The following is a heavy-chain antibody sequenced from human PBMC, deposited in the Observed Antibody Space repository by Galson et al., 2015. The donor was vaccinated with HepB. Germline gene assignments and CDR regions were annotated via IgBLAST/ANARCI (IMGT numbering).Heavy chain of an antibody. CDR1: GSTFSSHA. V-gene: IGHV3-30*11. J-gene: IGHJ4*02. Sequence: SLRLSCAASGSTFSSHAMRWVRQAPGQGLEWVGLIWLDGSKAYYADTVKGRFTITRDKSKNTPYLEMNNLRFEDTAVYYCAKGTVVVAADIGFESWGQGTLVTVSS. CDR2: IWLDGSKA. CDR3: AKGTVVVAADIGFES. D-gene: IGHD2-2*01.